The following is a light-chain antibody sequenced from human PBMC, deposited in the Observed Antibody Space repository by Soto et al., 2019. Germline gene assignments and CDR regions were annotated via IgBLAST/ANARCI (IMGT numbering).Light chain of an antibody. Sequence: QLVLTQSPSASASLGGSVKLTCTLSSGHSSYAIAWHQQQPEKGPRYLMKLNSDGSHSKGDGIPDRFSGSSSGAERYLTISSLQSEDEADYYCQTWGTGILVFGGGTKVTVL. CDR1: SGHSSYA. J-gene: IGLJ2*01. CDR2: LNSDGSH. CDR3: QTWGTGILV. V-gene: IGLV4-69*01.